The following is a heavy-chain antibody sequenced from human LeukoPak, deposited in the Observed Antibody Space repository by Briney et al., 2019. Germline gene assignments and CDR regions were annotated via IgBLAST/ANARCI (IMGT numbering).Heavy chain of an antibody. J-gene: IGHJ4*02. CDR3: AKDITCAPTDPDY. D-gene: IGHD3-10*01. Sequence: GRSLRLSCAASGFIFRSYIMHWVRHAPGKGLEWVALITSDGNDKYYADAVKGRFTISRDNSKNTLYLQMNSLRAEDTAVYYCAKDITCAPTDPDYWGQGTLVTVSS. CDR2: ITSDGNDK. V-gene: IGHV3-30-3*01. CDR1: GFIFRSYI.